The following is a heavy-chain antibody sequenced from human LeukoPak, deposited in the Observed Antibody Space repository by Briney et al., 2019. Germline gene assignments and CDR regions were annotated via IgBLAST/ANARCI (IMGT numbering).Heavy chain of an antibody. V-gene: IGHV3-23*01. J-gene: IGHJ4*02. Sequence: GGSLRLSCAASGFTCSSYAMSWVRQAPGKGLEWVSAISGSGGSTYYADSVKGRFTISRDNSKNTLYLQMNSLRAEDTAVYYCAKGSNYYDSSGHYWGQGTLVTVSS. CDR2: ISGSGGST. D-gene: IGHD3-22*01. CDR1: GFTCSSYA. CDR3: AKGSNYYDSSGHY.